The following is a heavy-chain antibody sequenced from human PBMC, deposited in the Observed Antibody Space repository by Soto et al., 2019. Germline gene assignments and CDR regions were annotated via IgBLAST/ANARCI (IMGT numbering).Heavy chain of an antibody. V-gene: IGHV4-38-2*01. CDR2: IHHSGST. J-gene: IGHJ4*02. D-gene: IGHD5-12*01. Sequence: SETLSLTCAVSGYPISSGYFWGWIRQHPGKGLEWIGIIHHSGSTYYNPSLRSRITISVDTSKNQFSLKMPSVTAADTAVYYCARSSGYVPGGYWGQGILVTVS. CDR1: GYPISSGYF. CDR3: ARSSGYVPGGY.